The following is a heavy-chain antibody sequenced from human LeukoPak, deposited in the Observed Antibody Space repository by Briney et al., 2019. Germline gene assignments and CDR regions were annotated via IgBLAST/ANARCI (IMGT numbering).Heavy chain of an antibody. CDR1: GGSISSYY. CDR3: GSGYSSSWVFDY. V-gene: IGHV4-59*08. CDR2: IYYSGST. Sequence: SETLSLTCTVSGGSISSYYWSWIRQPPGKGLEWIGIIYYSGSTNYNPSLKSRVTISVDTSKNQFSLKLSSVTAADTAVYYCGSGYSSSWVFDYWGQGTLVTVSS. J-gene: IGHJ4*02. D-gene: IGHD6-13*01.